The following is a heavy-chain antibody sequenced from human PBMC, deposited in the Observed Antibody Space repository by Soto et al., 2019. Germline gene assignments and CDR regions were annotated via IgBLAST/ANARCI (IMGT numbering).Heavy chain of an antibody. D-gene: IGHD3-22*01. V-gene: IGHV3-33*01. CDR3: ARDPRYYYDSSGYPDY. CDR1: GFTFSSYG. Sequence: AGSLRLSCAASGFTFSSYGMHWVRQAPGKGLEWVAVIWYDGSNKYYADSVKGRFTISRDNYKNTLYLQMNSLRAEDTAVYYCARDPRYYYDSSGYPDYWGQGTLVTVSS. J-gene: IGHJ4*01. CDR2: IWYDGSNK.